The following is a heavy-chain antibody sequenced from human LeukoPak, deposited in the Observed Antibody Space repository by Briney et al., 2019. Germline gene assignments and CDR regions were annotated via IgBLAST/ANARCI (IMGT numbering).Heavy chain of an antibody. D-gene: IGHD4-11*01. CDR2: INPSGGTT. J-gene: IGHJ4*02. CDR3: ARFMTTVTAFDY. V-gene: IGHV1-46*01. Sequence: GASVKVSCKASGGTFSSYAISWVRQAPGQGLEWMGVINPSGGTTSYPQKFQGRVTMTRDTSTSTVYMELSSLRSEDTAVYYCARFMTTVTAFDYWGQGTLVTVSS. CDR1: GGTFSSYA.